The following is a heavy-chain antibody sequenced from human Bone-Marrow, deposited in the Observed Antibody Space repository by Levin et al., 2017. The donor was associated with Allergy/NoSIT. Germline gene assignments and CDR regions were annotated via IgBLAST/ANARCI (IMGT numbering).Heavy chain of an antibody. D-gene: IGHD6-13*01. CDR2: IYYSGST. V-gene: IGHV4-59*01. J-gene: IGHJ4*02. Sequence: SQTLSLTCTVSGGSISSYYWSWIRQPPGKGLEWIGYIYYSGSTNYNPPLKSRVTISVDTSKNQFSLKLSSVTAADTAVYYCARGTAAAGTDYWGQGTLVTVSS. CDR3: ARGTAAAGTDY. CDR1: GGSISSYY.